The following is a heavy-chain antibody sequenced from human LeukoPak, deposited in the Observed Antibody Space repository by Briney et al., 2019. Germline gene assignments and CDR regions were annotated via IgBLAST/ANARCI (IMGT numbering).Heavy chain of an antibody. J-gene: IGHJ4*02. Sequence: GGSLRLSCAASGFTFSSYGMHWVRQAPGKGLEWVAVMWYDGSNKYYADSVKGRFTISRDNSKNTLYLQMNSLRAEDTAVYYCARDQTKFYGSGNYYTWGYFDYWGQGTLVTVSS. CDR2: MWYDGSNK. V-gene: IGHV3-33*01. D-gene: IGHD3-10*01. CDR3: ARDQTKFYGSGNYYTWGYFDY. CDR1: GFTFSSYG.